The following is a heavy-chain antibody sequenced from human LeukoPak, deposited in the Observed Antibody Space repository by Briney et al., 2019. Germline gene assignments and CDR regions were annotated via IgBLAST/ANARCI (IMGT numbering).Heavy chain of an antibody. J-gene: IGHJ4*02. CDR3: ARDRGLVGATEVSDF. Sequence: GGSLRLSCAASGFTFSSYSMNWVRQAPGKGLEWVSSISSSSSYIYYADSVKGRFTISRDNAKNSLYLQMNSLRAEDTAVYYCARDRGLVGATEVSDFWGQGTLVTVSS. CDR2: ISSSSSYI. D-gene: IGHD1-26*01. CDR1: GFTFSSYS. V-gene: IGHV3-21*01.